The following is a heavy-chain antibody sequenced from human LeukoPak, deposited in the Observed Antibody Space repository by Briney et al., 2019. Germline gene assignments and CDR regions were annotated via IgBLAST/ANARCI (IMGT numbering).Heavy chain of an antibody. J-gene: IGHJ6*03. Sequence: GGSLRLSCAASGFTFDDYGMHWVRQAPGKGLEWVSGISWNSGSRAYADSVKGRFTISRDNVKNSLYLQMNSLRAEGMALYYCAKGGYSNSPGYMDVWGKGTTVTVSS. V-gene: IGHV3-9*03. CDR2: ISWNSGSR. CDR3: AKGGYSNSPGYMDV. CDR1: GFTFDDYG. D-gene: IGHD6-13*01.